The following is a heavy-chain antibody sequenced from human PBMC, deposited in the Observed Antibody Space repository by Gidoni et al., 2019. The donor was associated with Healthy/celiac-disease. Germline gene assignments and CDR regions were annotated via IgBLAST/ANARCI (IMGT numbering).Heavy chain of an antibody. Sequence: EVQLVESGGGLVKPGGSLRLACAASGFTFSSYSMNWVRQAPGKGLEWVSSISSSSSYIYYADSVKGRFTISRDNAKNSLYLQMNSLRAEDTAVYYCARDPHPPAGGVKGTGDYWGQGTLVTVSS. CDR2: ISSSSSYI. J-gene: IGHJ4*02. V-gene: IGHV3-21*01. CDR3: ARDPHPPAGGVKGTGDY. D-gene: IGHD2-2*01. CDR1: GFTFSSYS.